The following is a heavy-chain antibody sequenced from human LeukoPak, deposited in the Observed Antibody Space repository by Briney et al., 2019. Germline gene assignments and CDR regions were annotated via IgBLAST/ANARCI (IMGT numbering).Heavy chain of an antibody. V-gene: IGHV1-8*03. D-gene: IGHD3-3*01. J-gene: IGHJ4*02. CDR1: GYTLTSYD. CDR2: MNPNSGNT. Sequence: ASVKVSCKASGYTLTSYDINWVRPATGQGLEWMGWMNPNSGNTGYAQKFQGRVTITRNTSISTAYMELSSLRSEDTAVYYCARVLLWTYDFWSGYLETNDYWGQGTLVTVSS. CDR3: ARVLLWTYDFWSGYLETNDY.